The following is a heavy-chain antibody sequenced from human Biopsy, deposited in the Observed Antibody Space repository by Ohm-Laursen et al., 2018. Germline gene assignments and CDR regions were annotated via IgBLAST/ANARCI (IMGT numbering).Heavy chain of an antibody. V-gene: IGHV4-31*01. CDR2: IYYSGTT. D-gene: IGHD4-23*01. CDR3: ARRPYGGTRYWYFDL. CDR1: GGSVSSGGFY. J-gene: IGHJ2*01. Sequence: TLSLTCTVSGGSVSSGGFYWRWIRQHPGKGLEWIGYIYYSGTTYYNPSLKSLVTISVDTSKNQFSLKLNSVTAAVTAVYYCARRPYGGTRYWYFDLWGRGTLVTVSS.